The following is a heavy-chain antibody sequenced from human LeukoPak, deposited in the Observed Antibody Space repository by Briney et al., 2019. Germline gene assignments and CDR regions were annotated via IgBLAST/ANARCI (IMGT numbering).Heavy chain of an antibody. D-gene: IGHD6-13*01. CDR2: IYYSGST. Sequence: PSETLSLTCTVSGGSISSGGYYWSWIRQHPGKGLEWIGYIYYSGSTYYNPSLKSRVTISVDTSKIQFSLKLSSVTAADTAVYYCARVLAAAGMTDYWGQGTLVTVSS. CDR1: GGSISSGGYY. CDR3: ARVLAAAGMTDY. V-gene: IGHV4-31*03. J-gene: IGHJ4*02.